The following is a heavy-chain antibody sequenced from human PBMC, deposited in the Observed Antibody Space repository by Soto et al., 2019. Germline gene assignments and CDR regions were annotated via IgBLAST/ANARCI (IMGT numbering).Heavy chain of an antibody. CDR3: ARGMTTVTTLDY. Sequence: PSETLSLTCTVSGGSINSGGYYWSWIRQPPGKGLEWIGYIYYSGSTNYNPSLKSRVTISVDTSKNQFSLKLSSVTAADTAVYYCARGMTTVTTLDYWGQGTLVTVSS. V-gene: IGHV4-61*08. D-gene: IGHD4-17*01. CDR2: IYYSGST. CDR1: GGSINSGGYY. J-gene: IGHJ4*02.